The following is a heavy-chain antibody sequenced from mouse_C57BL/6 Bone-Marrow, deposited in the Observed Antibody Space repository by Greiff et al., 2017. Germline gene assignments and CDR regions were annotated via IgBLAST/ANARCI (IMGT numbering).Heavy chain of an antibody. Sequence: QVQLKESGPELVKPGASVKISCKASGYAFSSSWMNWVKQRPGQGLEWIGRIYPGDGGTNYNGKFKGKATLTADKSSSTAYMQLSILTSEDSAVYFCASSDYYGSRGGFAYWGQGTLVTVSA. D-gene: IGHD1-1*01. CDR1: GYAFSSSW. CDR2: IYPGDGGT. CDR3: ASSDYYGSRGGFAY. J-gene: IGHJ3*01. V-gene: IGHV1-82*01.